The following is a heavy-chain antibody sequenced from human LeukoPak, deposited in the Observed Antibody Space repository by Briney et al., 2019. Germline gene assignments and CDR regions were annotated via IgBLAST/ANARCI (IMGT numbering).Heavy chain of an antibody. CDR3: ARDWEDSSGYHQLGFDP. D-gene: IGHD3-22*01. CDR2: IYYSGST. J-gene: IGHJ5*02. CDR1: GGSISSYY. Sequence: SETLSLTCTVSGGSISSYYWSWIRQPPGKGLEWIGYIYYSGSTNYNPSLKSRVTISVDTSKNQISLQLNSVTPEDTAVYYCARDWEDSSGYHQLGFDPWGQGTLVTVSS. V-gene: IGHV4-59*12.